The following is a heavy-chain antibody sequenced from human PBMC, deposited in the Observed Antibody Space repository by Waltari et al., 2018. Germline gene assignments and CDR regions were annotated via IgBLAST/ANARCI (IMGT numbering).Heavy chain of an antibody. CDR1: GGSFSGYY. CDR2: INHSGST. Sequence: QVQLQQWGAGLLKPSETLSLTCAVYGGSFSGYYWSWIRQPPGKGLEWIGEINHSGSTNYNPSLKSRVTISVDTSKNQFSLKLSSVTAADTAVYYCARMQRQLVRSYYYYYMDVWGKGTTVTVSS. V-gene: IGHV4-34*01. CDR3: ARMQRQLVRSYYYYYMDV. J-gene: IGHJ6*03. D-gene: IGHD6-6*01.